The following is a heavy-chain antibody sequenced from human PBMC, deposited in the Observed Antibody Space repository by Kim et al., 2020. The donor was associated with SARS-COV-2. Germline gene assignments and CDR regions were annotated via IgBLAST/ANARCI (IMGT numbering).Heavy chain of an antibody. CDR2: IYYSGST. D-gene: IGHD3-3*01. J-gene: IGHJ6*02. V-gene: IGHV4-59*01. CDR1: GGSISSYY. CDR3: ARVRHVLRLLGLEGMDV. Sequence: SETLSLTCTVSGGSISSYYWSWIRQPPGKGLEWIGYIYYSGSTNYNPSLKSRVTISVDTSKNQFSLKLSSVTAADTAVYYCARVRHVLRLLGLEGMDVWGQGTAVTVSS.